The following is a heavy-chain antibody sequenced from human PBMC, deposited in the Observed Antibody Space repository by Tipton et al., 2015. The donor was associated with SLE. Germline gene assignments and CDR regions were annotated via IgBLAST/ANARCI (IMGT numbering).Heavy chain of an antibody. CDR1: GGSISSRNW. CDR3: ARDEYRYDTTGYHLLGHFDF. Sequence: TLSLTCGVYGGSISSRNWWSWIRQSPGKGLEWIGEINHSGSTNYNPSLKSRVTISVDTSKNQFSLKLSSVTAADTAVYYCARDEYRYDTTGYHLLGHFDFWGQGTLVTVSS. D-gene: IGHD3-22*01. V-gene: IGHV4-4*02. J-gene: IGHJ4*02. CDR2: INHSGST.